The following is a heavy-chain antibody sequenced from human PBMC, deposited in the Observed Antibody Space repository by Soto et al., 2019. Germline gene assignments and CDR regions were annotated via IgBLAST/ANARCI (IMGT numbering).Heavy chain of an antibody. J-gene: IGHJ6*02. CDR3: ARDSGGNSENYYGLDV. Sequence: QVQLQESGPGLVKPSQTLSLSCNVYGVSVSSGDYYWSWIRQHAGGGLEWIGYVDRSGSTYYKPSLRGRVIMSVYTSPNQISLRLLSVTAADTAMYFCARDSGGNSENYYGLDVWGHGTTVTVSS. V-gene: IGHV4-31*03. CDR1: GVSVSSGDYY. CDR2: VDRSGST. D-gene: IGHD1-1*01.